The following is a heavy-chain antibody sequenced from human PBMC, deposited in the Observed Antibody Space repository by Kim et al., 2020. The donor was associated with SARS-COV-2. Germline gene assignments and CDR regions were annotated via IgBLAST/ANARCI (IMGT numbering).Heavy chain of an antibody. V-gene: IGHV1-2*06. Sequence: ASVKVSCKASGYTFTAYYLHWVRQAPGQGLEWMGRIDTNSGDTDYALKLLDRVTMTRDTSITTAYMELSGLRSDDTAVFYCVREDERVGARGDYWGQGTLVTVSS. D-gene: IGHD1-26*01. CDR2: IDTNSGDT. CDR1: GYTFTAYY. J-gene: IGHJ4*02. CDR3: VREDERVGARGDY.